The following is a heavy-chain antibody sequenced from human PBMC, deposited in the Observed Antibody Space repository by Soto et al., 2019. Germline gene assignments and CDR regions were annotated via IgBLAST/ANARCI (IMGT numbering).Heavy chain of an antibody. J-gene: IGHJ4*02. CDR2: ISSTGTYT. V-gene: IGHV3-11*05. CDR3: VRDPSKRSPPDY. CDR1: GFTFGDYY. Sequence: GGSLRLSCAASGFTFGDYYMTWIRQAPGKGLEWVSYISSTGTYTNYAESVKGRFTISRDNAKNSLYLQMYSLRDEDTAVYYCVRDPSKRSPPDYWGQGTLVTVSS.